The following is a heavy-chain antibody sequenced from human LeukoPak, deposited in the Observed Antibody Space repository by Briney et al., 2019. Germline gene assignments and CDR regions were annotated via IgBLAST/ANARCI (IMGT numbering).Heavy chain of an antibody. D-gene: IGHD1-1*01. CDR1: GGTFSNYA. CDR2: IIPIFGTA. J-gene: IGHJ4*02. Sequence: ASVNVSCKASGGTFSNYAISWVRQAPGQGLEWMGGIIPIFGTANYAQKFQGRVTITTDESTSTAYMELSSLRSEDTAVYYCAISRRVPLDYWGQGTLVTVSS. V-gene: IGHV1-69*05. CDR3: AISRRVPLDY.